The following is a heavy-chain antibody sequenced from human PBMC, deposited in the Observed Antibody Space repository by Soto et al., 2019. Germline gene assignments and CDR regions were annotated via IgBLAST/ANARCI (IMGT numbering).Heavy chain of an antibody. CDR3: ATTLTPTVTQPTYWYFDL. V-gene: IGHV1-69*01. J-gene: IGHJ2*01. Sequence: QVQLVQSGAEVKKPGSSVKVSCKSSGGTFTSYAISWVRQSPGQGREWMGGIIPMFGTANYAQKFQVRVTITADESSITAYMALSSLRSEDTAVYYCATTLTPTVTQPTYWYFDLWGRGTLVTCSS. CDR1: GGTFTSYA. CDR2: IIPMFGTA. D-gene: IGHD4-17*01.